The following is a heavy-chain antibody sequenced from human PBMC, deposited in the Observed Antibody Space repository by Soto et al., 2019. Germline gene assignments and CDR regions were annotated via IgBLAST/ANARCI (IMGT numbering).Heavy chain of an antibody. D-gene: IGHD6-13*01. V-gene: IGHV1-3*01. Sequence: XAVKVSSKASGCPFTSCAMLWVLQSPGQRLEWMGWINAGNGSTKYSQKFQRRVTITRDTSASTAYMELSSLRSEDTAVYYYARSTAIAAADYWGQGTLVTVSS. J-gene: IGHJ4*02. CDR2: INAGNGST. CDR1: GCPFTSCA. CDR3: ARSTAIAAADY.